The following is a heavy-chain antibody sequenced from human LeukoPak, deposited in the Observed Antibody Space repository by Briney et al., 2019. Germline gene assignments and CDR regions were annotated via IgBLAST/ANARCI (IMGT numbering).Heavy chain of an antibody. Sequence: GGSLRLSCTASGFTFSGYGMSWVRQAPGKGLEWVSGISWNSGSIGYADSVKGRFTISRDNAKNSLYLQMNSLRAEDMALYYCAKGVSYYGSGTVPPYFDYWGQGTLVTVSS. CDR2: ISWNSGSI. J-gene: IGHJ4*02. CDR1: GFTFSGYG. CDR3: AKGVSYYGSGTVPPYFDY. D-gene: IGHD3-10*01. V-gene: IGHV3-9*03.